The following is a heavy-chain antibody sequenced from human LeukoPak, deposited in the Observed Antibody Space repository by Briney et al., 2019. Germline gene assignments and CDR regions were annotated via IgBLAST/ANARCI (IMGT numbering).Heavy chain of an antibody. CDR1: GGSFSGYY. J-gene: IGHJ4*02. CDR2: INHSGST. D-gene: IGHD2-2*01. V-gene: IGHV4-34*01. CDR3: ARRAVVVPAAMYFDY. Sequence: SETLSLTCAVYGGSFSGYYWSWIRQPPGKGLEWIREINHSGSTNYNPSPKSRVTISVDTSKNQFSLKLSSVTAADTAVYYCARRAVVVPAAMYFDYWGQGTLVTVSS.